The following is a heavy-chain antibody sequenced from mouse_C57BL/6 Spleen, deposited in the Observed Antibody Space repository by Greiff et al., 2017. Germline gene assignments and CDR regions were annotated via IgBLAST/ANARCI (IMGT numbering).Heavy chain of an antibody. CDR3: ARYISNYYAMDY. D-gene: IGHD2-5*01. Sequence: QVQLQQSGAELMKPGASVKLSCKATGYTFTGYWIEWVKQRPGHGLEWIGEILPGSGSTNYNEKFKGKATFTADTSSNTAYMQLGSLTTEDSAIYYCARYISNYYAMDYWGQGTSVTVSS. J-gene: IGHJ4*01. V-gene: IGHV1-9*01. CDR1: GYTFTGYW. CDR2: ILPGSGST.